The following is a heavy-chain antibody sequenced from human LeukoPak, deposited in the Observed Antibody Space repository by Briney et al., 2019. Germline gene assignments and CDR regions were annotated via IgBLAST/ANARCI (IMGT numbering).Heavy chain of an antibody. D-gene: IGHD2-15*01. Sequence: GGSLRLSCAASGFTVSSNYMSWVRQAPGKGLEWVSIIYSGGSTYYADSVKGRFTISRDNSKNTLYLQMNSLRAEDTAVYYCARDLREGYCSGGSCYFNRFDPWGQGTLVTVSS. V-gene: IGHV3-66*02. CDR1: GFTVSSNY. CDR3: ARDLREGYCSGGSCYFNRFDP. CDR2: IYSGGST. J-gene: IGHJ5*02.